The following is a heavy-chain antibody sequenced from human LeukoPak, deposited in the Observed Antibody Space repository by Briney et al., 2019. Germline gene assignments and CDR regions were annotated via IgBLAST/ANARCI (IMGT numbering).Heavy chain of an antibody. CDR3: AAEPDYYESSGYYSY. V-gene: IGHV3-66*02. CDR1: GFTFSDYY. J-gene: IGHJ4*02. Sequence: GGSLRLSCAASGFTFSDYYMSWVRQAPGKGLEWVSVIYSGGSGGSTYYADSVKGRFTISRDNSKNTLYLQMNSLRAEDTAVYYCAAEPDYYESSGYYSYWGQGTLVTVSS. CDR2: IYSGGSGGST. D-gene: IGHD3-22*01.